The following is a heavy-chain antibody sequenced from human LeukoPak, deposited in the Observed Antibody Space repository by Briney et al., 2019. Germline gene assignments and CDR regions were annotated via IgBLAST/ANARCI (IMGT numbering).Heavy chain of an antibody. Sequence: PGGSLRLSCAASGFTFSSYSMNWVRQAPGKGLEWVSYISSSSSTIYYADSVKGRFTISRDNAKNSLYLQMNSLRAEDTAVYYCARPSNFLGYCSSTSCYTPIFDYWGQGTLVTVSS. CDR2: ISSSSSTI. D-gene: IGHD2-2*02. CDR3: ARPSNFLGYCSSTSCYTPIFDY. CDR1: GFTFSSYS. V-gene: IGHV3-48*01. J-gene: IGHJ4*02.